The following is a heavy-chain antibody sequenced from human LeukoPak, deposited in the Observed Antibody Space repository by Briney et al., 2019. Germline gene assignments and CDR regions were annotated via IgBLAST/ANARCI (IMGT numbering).Heavy chain of an antibody. CDR1: GFTFSSYA. CDR3: ARGYCSSTSCSLGPSDDYYYMDV. D-gene: IGHD2-2*01. CDR2: ISYDGSNK. Sequence: GGSLRLSCAASGFTFSSYAMHWVRQAPGKGLEWVAVISYDGSNKYYADSVKGRFTISRDNSKNTLYLQMNSLRAEDTAVYYCARGYCSSTSCSLGPSDDYYYMDVWGKGTTVTVSS. J-gene: IGHJ6*03. V-gene: IGHV3-30-3*01.